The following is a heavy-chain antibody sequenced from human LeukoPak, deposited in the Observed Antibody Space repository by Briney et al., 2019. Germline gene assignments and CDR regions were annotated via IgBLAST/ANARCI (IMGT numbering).Heavy chain of an antibody. D-gene: IGHD3-10*01. V-gene: IGHV3-7*01. CDR1: GFTFSNYW. Sequence: GGSLRLSCAASGFTFSNYWLTWVRQAPGQGLEWVANIKQDGSEKHYVDSVKGRFTISRDNSKNTLYLQMNSLRAEDTAVYYCARDPFTMVRGVMLDYWGQGTLVTVSS. CDR2: IKQDGSEK. J-gene: IGHJ4*02. CDR3: ARDPFTMVRGVMLDY.